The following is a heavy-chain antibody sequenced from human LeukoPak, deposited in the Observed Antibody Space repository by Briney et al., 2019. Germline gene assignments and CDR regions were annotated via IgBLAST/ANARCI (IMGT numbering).Heavy chain of an antibody. CDR2: IIPILGIA. D-gene: IGHD6-13*01. Sequence: GASVKVSCKASGGTFSSYAISWVRQAPGQGLEWMGRIIPILGIANYAQKFQGRVTITADKSTSTAYMELSSLRSEDTAVYYCARMAVAAAGSFDYWGRGTLVTVSS. CDR1: GGTFSSYA. V-gene: IGHV1-69*04. J-gene: IGHJ4*02. CDR3: ARMAVAAAGSFDY.